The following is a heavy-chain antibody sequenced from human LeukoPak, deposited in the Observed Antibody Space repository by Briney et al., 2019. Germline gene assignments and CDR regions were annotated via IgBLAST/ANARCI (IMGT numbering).Heavy chain of an antibody. CDR3: LCDILTGSHHDAFDI. CDR1: GFTFSNYA. CDR2: ISFDGSNR. J-gene: IGHJ3*02. Sequence: GGSLRLSCAASGFTFSNYAIHWVRQAPGKGLEWVTLISFDGSNRYYIDSVKGRFTISRDNAKNSLYLQMNSLRAEDTAVYYCLCDILTGSHHDAFDIWGQGTMVTVSS. V-gene: IGHV3-30-3*01. D-gene: IGHD3-9*01.